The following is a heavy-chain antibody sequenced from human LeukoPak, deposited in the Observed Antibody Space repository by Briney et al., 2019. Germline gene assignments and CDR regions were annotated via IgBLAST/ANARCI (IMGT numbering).Heavy chain of an antibody. CDR1: GYSISSGYY. Sequence: SETLSLTCAVSGYSISSGYYWGWIRQLPGKGLEWIGNIYHSGNTYYNPSLKSRVTISVDMSNNQFSLKLISVTAAETAEYYCARISYYYDDSGHPGYFDYWGQGTLVTLSS. V-gene: IGHV4-38-2*01. J-gene: IGHJ4*02. CDR3: ARISYYYDDSGHPGYFDY. D-gene: IGHD3-22*01. CDR2: IYHSGNT.